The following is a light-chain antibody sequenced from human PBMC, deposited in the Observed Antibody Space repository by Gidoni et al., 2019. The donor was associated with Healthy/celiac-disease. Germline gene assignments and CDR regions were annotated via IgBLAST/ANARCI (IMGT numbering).Light chain of an antibody. V-gene: IGLV2-14*03. CDR1: SSDVGGYNY. CDR2: AVS. Sequence: QSALTQPAAVSGAPGPSSTLSCTGTSSDVGGYNYVFWYQQHPGQAPKLMIYAVSNRPSGVSTRFSGSKSGNTASLTISGLQAEDDADYYCSSYPSSSTLVFGGGTKLTVL. J-gene: IGLJ2*01. CDR3: SSYPSSSTLV.